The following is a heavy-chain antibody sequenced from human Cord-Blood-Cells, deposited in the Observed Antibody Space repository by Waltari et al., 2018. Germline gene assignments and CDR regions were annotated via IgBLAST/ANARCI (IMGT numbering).Heavy chain of an antibody. V-gene: IGHV3-23*01. CDR1: GFTFSSYA. CDR3: AKDLNITYYDFWSGFSFDY. J-gene: IGHJ4*02. Sequence: EVQLLESGGGLVQPGGSLRLSCAASGFTFSSYAMSWVRQAPGKGLEWVSAISGSGGSTYYADAVKGRCSISRDNSKNTLYLQMNSLRAEDTAVYYCAKDLNITYYDFWSGFSFDYWGQGTLVTVSS. D-gene: IGHD3-3*01. CDR2: ISGSGGST.